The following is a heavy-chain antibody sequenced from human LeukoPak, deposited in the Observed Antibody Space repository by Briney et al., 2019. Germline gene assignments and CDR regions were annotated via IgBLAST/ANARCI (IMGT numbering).Heavy chain of an antibody. J-gene: IGHJ5*02. V-gene: IGHV4-39*07. CDR1: GDSISSYSYF. D-gene: IGHD6-13*01. Sequence: SETLSLTCTVSGDSISSYSYFWGWIRQPPGKGLEWIGEINHSGSTNYNPSLKSRVTISVDTSKNQFSLKLSSVTAADTAVYYCARRDSSSWYGGDWFDPWGQGTLVTVSS. CDR3: ARRDSSSWYGGDWFDP. CDR2: INHSGST.